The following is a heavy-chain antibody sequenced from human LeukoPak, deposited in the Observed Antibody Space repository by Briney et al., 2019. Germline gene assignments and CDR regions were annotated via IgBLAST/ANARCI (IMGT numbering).Heavy chain of an antibody. V-gene: IGHV3-30*03. Sequence: PGGSLRLSCAASGFTFSSYGMHWVRQAPGKGLEWVAVISYDGSNKYYADSVKGRFTISRDNSKNTLYLQMNSLRAEDTAVYYCAREGYDSSGYYYAPSFDYWGQRTLVTVSS. CDR3: AREGYDSSGYYYAPSFDY. CDR2: ISYDGSNK. CDR1: GFTFSSYG. J-gene: IGHJ4*02. D-gene: IGHD3-22*01.